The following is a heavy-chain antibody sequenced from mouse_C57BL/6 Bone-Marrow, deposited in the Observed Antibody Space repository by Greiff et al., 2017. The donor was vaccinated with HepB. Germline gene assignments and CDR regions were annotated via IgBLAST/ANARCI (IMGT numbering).Heavy chain of an antibody. CDR1: GYTFTNYW. CDR2: IYPGGGYT. Sequence: VQLVESGAELVRPGTSVKMSCKASGYTFTNYWIGWAKQRPGHGLEWIGDIYPGGGYTNYNEKFKGKATLTADKSSSTAYMQFSSLTSEDSAIYYCARYPSPLGLFDYWGQGTTLTVSS. D-gene: IGHD6-1*01. V-gene: IGHV1-63*01. CDR3: ARYPSPLGLFDY. J-gene: IGHJ2*01.